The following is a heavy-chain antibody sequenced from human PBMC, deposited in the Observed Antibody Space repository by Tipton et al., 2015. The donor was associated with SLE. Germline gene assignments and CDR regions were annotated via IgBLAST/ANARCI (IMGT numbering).Heavy chain of an antibody. D-gene: IGHD1-26*01. Sequence: TLSLTCTVSGGSISSYYWSWIRQPPGKGLEWIGYIYYSGSTNYNPSLKSRVTISVDTSNNQFSLKLSSLTAADTAVYYCARDMAGDTIVGSVGSSFDYWGQGTLVTVSS. CDR2: IYYSGST. CDR1: GGSISSYY. V-gene: IGHV4-59*12. J-gene: IGHJ4*02. CDR3: ARDMAGDTIVGSVGSSFDY.